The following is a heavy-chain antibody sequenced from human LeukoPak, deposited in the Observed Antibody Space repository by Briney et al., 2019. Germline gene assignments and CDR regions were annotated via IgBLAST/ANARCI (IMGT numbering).Heavy chain of an antibody. J-gene: IGHJ3*01. CDR1: GASITRAGHY. Sequence: SETLSLTCTVSGASITRAGHYWTWIRQHPGKGLEWIWYIYYSGSTHYNPSLKSRVSISVDTSRNQSSLKVNSVTAADTAVYFCAREEEYSGYDLKAFDLWGQGTMVIVSS. CDR2: IYYSGST. CDR3: AREEEYSGYDLKAFDL. V-gene: IGHV4-31*03. D-gene: IGHD5-12*01.